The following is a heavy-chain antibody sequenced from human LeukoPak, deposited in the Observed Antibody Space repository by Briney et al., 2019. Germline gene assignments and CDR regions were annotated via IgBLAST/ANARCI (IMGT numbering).Heavy chain of an antibody. D-gene: IGHD3-22*01. CDR3: TTQRYYYGGSDVGY. J-gene: IGHJ4*02. Sequence: GGSLRLSCAASGFPFNHAWMNWARQAPGKGLEWVGRIKSKTDGGTIDYAAPVKGRFTISRDDSKNTLYLQMNSLKTEDTAVYYCTTQRYYYGGSDVGYWGQGTLVTVSS. CDR1: GFPFNHAW. V-gene: IGHV3-15*07. CDR2: IKSKTDGGTI.